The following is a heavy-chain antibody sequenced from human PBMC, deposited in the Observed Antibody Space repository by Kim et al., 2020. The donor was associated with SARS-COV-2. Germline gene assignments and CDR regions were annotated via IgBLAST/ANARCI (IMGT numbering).Heavy chain of an antibody. CDR2: IYYSGST. CDR3: ARDKATTSPRQYNWFDP. J-gene: IGHJ5*02. D-gene: IGHD1-26*01. Sequence: SETLSLTCTVSGGSISSGGYYWSWIRQHPGKGLEWIGYIYYSGSTYYNPSLKSRVTISVDTSKNQFSLKLSSVTAADTAVYYCARDKATTSPRQYNWFDPWGQGTLVTVSS. CDR1: GGSISSGGYY. V-gene: IGHV4-31*03.